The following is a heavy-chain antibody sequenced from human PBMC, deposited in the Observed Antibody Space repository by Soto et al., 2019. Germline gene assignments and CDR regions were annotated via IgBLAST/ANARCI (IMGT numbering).Heavy chain of an antibody. CDR3: ARDFRYDILTGYYNQLAFDY. D-gene: IGHD3-9*01. CDR2: INAGNGNT. CDR1: GYTFTSYA. V-gene: IGHV1-3*01. J-gene: IGHJ4*02. Sequence: GASVKVSCKASGYTFTSYAMHWVRQAPGQRLEWMGWINAGNGNTKYSQKFQGRVTITRDTSASTAYMELSSLRSEDTAVYYCARDFRYDILTGYYNQLAFDYWGQGTLVTVSS.